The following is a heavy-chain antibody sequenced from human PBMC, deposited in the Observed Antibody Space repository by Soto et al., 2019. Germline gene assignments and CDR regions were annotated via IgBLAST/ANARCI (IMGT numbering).Heavy chain of an antibody. V-gene: IGHV3-33*01. CDR2: IWYDGSNK. Sequence: QVQLVESGGGVVQPGRSLRLSCAASGFTFSSYGMHWVRQAPGKGLEWVAVIWYDGSNKYYADSVKGRFTISRDNSKNTLYLQMNGRRAEDTAVYYCARDYSSSWFEYFQHWGQGTLVTVSS. CDR3: ARDYSSSWFEYFQH. D-gene: IGHD6-13*01. CDR1: GFTFSSYG. J-gene: IGHJ1*01.